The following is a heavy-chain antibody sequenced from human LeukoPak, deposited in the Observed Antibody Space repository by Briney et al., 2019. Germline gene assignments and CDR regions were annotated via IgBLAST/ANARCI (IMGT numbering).Heavy chain of an antibody. CDR1: GLTFSNYA. Sequence: GGSLRLSCAASGLTFSNYAMNWVRRAPGKGLEWVSTISGSGGSAYYVDSVKGRFTISRDNSRNTLYLQMNSLRAEDTAVYYCATNYYDSSRAASDYWGQGTLVTVSS. CDR3: ATNYYDSSRAASDY. D-gene: IGHD3-22*01. CDR2: ISGSGGSA. V-gene: IGHV3-23*01. J-gene: IGHJ4*02.